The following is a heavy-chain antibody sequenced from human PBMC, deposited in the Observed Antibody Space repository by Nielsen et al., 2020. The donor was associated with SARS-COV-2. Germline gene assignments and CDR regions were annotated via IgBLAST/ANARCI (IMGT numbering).Heavy chain of an antibody. V-gene: IGHV3-21*01. CDR1: GFTFSSYG. Sequence: GESLKISCAASGFTFSSYGMHWVRQAPGKGLEWVSSISSSSSYIYYADSVKGRFTISRDNAKNSLYLQMNSLRAEDTAVYYCARVAEGYCSSTSCYTGAYYYYYMDVWGKGTTVTVSS. CDR2: ISSSSSYI. CDR3: ARVAEGYCSSTSCYTGAYYYYYMDV. D-gene: IGHD2-2*02. J-gene: IGHJ6*03.